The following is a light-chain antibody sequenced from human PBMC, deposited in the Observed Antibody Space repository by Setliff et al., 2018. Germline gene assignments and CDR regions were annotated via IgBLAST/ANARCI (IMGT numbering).Light chain of an antibody. J-gene: IGKJ1*01. V-gene: IGKV3-11*01. CDR3: QQRSSWPRT. Sequence: EIVLTQSPATLSLSPGERATLSCRASQSVSSYLAWYQQKGGQAPRLLIYDASNRATGIPARFSGSGSGTNFTLTISSLEPEGFAVYYCQQRSSWPRTFGQGTKVDIK. CDR1: QSVSSY. CDR2: DAS.